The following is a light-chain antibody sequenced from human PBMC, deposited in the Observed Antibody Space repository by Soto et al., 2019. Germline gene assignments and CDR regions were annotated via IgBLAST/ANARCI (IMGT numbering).Light chain of an antibody. V-gene: IGKV3-11*01. CDR3: QQRSTWPTIT. J-gene: IGKJ5*01. CDR1: QSVRTY. Sequence: EIVLTQSPVTLSLSPGERATLSCRASQSVRTYLAWYKVKPGQAPRLLIYDASRRASVVPARFSGSGSGTDFTLTISSLEPEDFALYYCQQRSTWPTITFGQGTRLEI. CDR2: DAS.